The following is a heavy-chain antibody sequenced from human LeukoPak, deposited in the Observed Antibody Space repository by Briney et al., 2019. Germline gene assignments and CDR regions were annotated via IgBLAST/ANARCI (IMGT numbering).Heavy chain of an antibody. J-gene: IGHJ5*02. CDR3: AREGSSGPRRTWFDP. CDR2: IKQDGSEK. V-gene: IGHV3-7*01. CDR1: GFTFSSYW. Sequence: GGSLRLSCAASGFTFSSYWMSWVRQAPGKGLEWVANIKQDGSEKYYVDSVKGRFTISRDNAKNSLYLQMNSLRAEDTAVYYCAREGSSGPRRTWFDPWGQGNLVTVSS. D-gene: IGHD6-19*01.